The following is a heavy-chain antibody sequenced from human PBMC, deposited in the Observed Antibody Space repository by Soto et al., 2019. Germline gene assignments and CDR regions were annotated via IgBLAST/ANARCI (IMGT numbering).Heavy chain of an antibody. CDR1: GFTFSSYS. V-gene: IGHV3-21*01. D-gene: IGHD5-18*01. CDR3: ARDVALTGYSYDYYYGMVV. J-gene: IGHJ6*02. Sequence: EVQLVESGGGLVKPGGSLRLSCAASGFTFSSYSMNWVRQAPGKGLEWVSSISSSSSYIYYADSVKGRFTISRDNAKNSLYLQMNSLRAEDTAVYYCARDVALTGYSYDYYYGMVVWGQGTTVTVSS. CDR2: ISSSSSYI.